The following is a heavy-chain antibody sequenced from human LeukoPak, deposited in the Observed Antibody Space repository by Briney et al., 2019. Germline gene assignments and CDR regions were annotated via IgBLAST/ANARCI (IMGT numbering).Heavy chain of an antibody. CDR2: ISADDSST. D-gene: IGHD3-10*01. Sequence: GGSLRLSCAASGFTFSSYAMSWVRQAPGKGLEWVSGISADDSSTYYADSVKGRFAVSRDNSKNTLYLQMSSLSAEDTAVYYCAKAYYYGSGSYSLPFDSWGQGTLVTVSA. V-gene: IGHV3-23*01. CDR1: GFTFSSYA. J-gene: IGHJ4*02. CDR3: AKAYYYGSGSYSLPFDS.